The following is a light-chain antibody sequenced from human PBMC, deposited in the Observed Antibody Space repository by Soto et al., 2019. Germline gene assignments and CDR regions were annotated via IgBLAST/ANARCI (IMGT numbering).Light chain of an antibody. CDR2: DVS. CDR3: SSYSRTTALRV. Sequence: QSALTQPASVSGSPGQSITISCTGTSSDVGSYNYVSWYQQHPGKAPKVIIYDVSNRPSGVSDRFSASKSGNTASLTISGLQAEDEADYYCSSYSRTTALRVFGGGTKLTVL. CDR1: SSDVGSYNY. J-gene: IGLJ2*01. V-gene: IGLV2-14*01.